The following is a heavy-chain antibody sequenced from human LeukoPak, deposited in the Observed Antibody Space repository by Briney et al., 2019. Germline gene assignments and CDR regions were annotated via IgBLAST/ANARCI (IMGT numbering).Heavy chain of an antibody. CDR3: ARGALLWFGNYYYYYMGV. Sequence: SETLSLTCTVSGGSISSGSYYWSWIRQPAGKGLEWIGRIYTSGSTNYNPSLKSRVTISVDTSKNQFSLKLSSVTAADTAVYYCARGALLWFGNYYYYYMGVWGKGTTVTISS. CDR2: IYTSGST. D-gene: IGHD3-10*01. J-gene: IGHJ6*03. V-gene: IGHV4-61*02. CDR1: GGSISSGSYY.